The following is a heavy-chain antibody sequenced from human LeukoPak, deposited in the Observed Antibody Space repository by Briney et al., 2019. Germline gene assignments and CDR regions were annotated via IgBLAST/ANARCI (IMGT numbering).Heavy chain of an antibody. CDR1: GFTFTDYA. CDR2: ISSNGGSI. CDR3: AYDSWRLSRGAGTFAFVYW. Sequence: PGGSLRLSCEASGFTFTDYAMHWVRQAPGQELEYVSAISSNGGSIHYANSVKGRFTISRDKSKSTLYLQMGSLRSEDMAVYYCAYDSWRLSRGAGTFAFVYWWGRGTVVTVSA. V-gene: IGHV3-64*01. D-gene: IGHD3-22*01. J-gene: IGHJ2*01.